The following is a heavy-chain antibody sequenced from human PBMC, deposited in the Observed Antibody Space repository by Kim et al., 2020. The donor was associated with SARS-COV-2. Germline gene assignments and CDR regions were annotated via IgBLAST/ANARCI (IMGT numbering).Heavy chain of an antibody. J-gene: IGHJ4*02. V-gene: IGHV3-53*01. CDR2: IYSGGST. D-gene: IGHD3-22*01. Sequence: GGSLRLSCAASGFTVSSNYMSWVRQAPGKGLEWVSVIYSGGSTYYADSVKGRFTISRDNSKNTLYLQMNSLRADDTAVYYCAGGLYYYDSSASWQLEYWGQGTLVTVSS. CDR1: GFTVSSNY. CDR3: AGGLYYYDSSASWQLEY.